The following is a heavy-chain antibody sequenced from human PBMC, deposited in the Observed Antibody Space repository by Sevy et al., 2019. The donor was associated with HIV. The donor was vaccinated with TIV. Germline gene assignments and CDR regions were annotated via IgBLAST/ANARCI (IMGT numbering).Heavy chain of an antibody. Sequence: LLQLRSLSLTCAVYGGSFSGYYWSWIRQPPGKGLEWIGEINHSGSTNYNPSLKSRVTISVDTSKNQFSLKLSSVTAADTAVYYCARHCGSTSCSHAFDIWGQGTMVTVSS. CDR3: ARHCGSTSCSHAFDI. CDR2: INHSGST. D-gene: IGHD2-2*01. J-gene: IGHJ3*02. CDR1: GGSFSGYY. V-gene: IGHV4-34*01.